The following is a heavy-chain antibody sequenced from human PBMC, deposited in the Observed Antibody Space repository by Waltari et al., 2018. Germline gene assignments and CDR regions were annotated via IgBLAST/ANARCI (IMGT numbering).Heavy chain of an antibody. V-gene: IGHV2-5*01. Sequence: QITLKESGPTLVKPTQTLTLTCTFSGFSLSTSGVGVGWIRQPPGKALEWLALIYWNGDKRYSPSLKSRLTITKDTSKNQVVLTRTNMDPVDTATYYCARIQEAGAAAGEIYWGQGTLVTVSS. CDR2: IYWNGDK. J-gene: IGHJ4*02. CDR3: ARIQEAGAAAGEIY. CDR1: GFSLSTSGVG. D-gene: IGHD6-13*01.